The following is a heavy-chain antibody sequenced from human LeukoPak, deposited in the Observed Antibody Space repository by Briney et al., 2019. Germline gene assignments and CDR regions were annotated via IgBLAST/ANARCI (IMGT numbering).Heavy chain of an antibody. D-gene: IGHD6-19*01. CDR2: ITGSGGTT. V-gene: IGHV3-23*01. CDR3: ARDRTPPSSGWYTLPPFGAFDI. CDR1: GFTFNNYA. Sequence: GGSLRLSCAASGFTFNNYAMSWVRQAPGKGLEWVSSITGSGGTTYYADSVKGRFTISRDNSKNMVYLQMNSLRVDDTAVYYCARDRTPPSSGWYTLPPFGAFDIWGQGTMVTVSS. J-gene: IGHJ3*02.